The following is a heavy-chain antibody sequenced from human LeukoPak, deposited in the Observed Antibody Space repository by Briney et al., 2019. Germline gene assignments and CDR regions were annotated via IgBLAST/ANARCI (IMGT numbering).Heavy chain of an antibody. V-gene: IGHV3-43D*04. CDR3: AKDLDSSSSPGGFDY. D-gene: IGHD6-6*01. Sequence: PGGSLRLSCAASGFTFNDYAMHWVRQAPGKGLEWVSLISWDGGSTYYADSVKGRFTISRDNSKNSRYLQMNSLRAEDTALYYCAKDLDSSSSPGGFDYWGQGTLVTVSS. CDR2: ISWDGGST. CDR1: GFTFNDYA. J-gene: IGHJ4*02.